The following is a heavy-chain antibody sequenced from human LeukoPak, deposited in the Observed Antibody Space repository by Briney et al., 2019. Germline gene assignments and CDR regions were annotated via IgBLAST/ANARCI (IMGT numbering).Heavy chain of an antibody. Sequence: QAGGSLRLSCAASGFTFSSYWMHWVRQAPGKGLVWVSRINSDGSSTSYPDSVKGRFTISRDNAKNTLYLQMNSLRVEDTAVYYCASHCSSTSCLDCWGQGTLVTVSS. J-gene: IGHJ4*02. V-gene: IGHV3-74*01. D-gene: IGHD2-2*01. CDR1: GFTFSSYW. CDR3: ASHCSSTSCLDC. CDR2: INSDGSST.